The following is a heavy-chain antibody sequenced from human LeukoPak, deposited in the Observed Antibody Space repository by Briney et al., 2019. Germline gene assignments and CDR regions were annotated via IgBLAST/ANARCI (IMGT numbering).Heavy chain of an antibody. CDR3: ATGRDRIAAAVLTPDAFDI. D-gene: IGHD6-13*01. CDR2: INAGNGNT. CDR1: GYTFTSYA. J-gene: IGHJ3*02. Sequence: AASVKVSCKASGYTFTSYAMHWVRQAPGQRLEWMGSINAGNGNTKYSQKFQGRVTMTEDTSTDTAYMELSSLRSEDTAVYYCATGRDRIAAAVLTPDAFDIWGQGTMVTVSS. V-gene: IGHV1-3*01.